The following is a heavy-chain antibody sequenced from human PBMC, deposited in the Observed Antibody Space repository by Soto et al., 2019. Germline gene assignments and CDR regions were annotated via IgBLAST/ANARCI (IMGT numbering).Heavy chain of an antibody. CDR3: AKPSEPYRAPYYFDS. D-gene: IGHD1-1*01. CDR2: ISYDGSVT. V-gene: IGHV3-30*18. Sequence: QVQLVESGGGVVQPGRSLRLSCAASGFTFSNYGMHWVRQAPGKGLEWVAVISYDGSVTYFGDSVKGRFTISRDNSQHTLFLQTSSLRAEDTAVYYCAKPSEPYRAPYYFDSWGQGTLVTVSS. CDR1: GFTFSNYG. J-gene: IGHJ4*02.